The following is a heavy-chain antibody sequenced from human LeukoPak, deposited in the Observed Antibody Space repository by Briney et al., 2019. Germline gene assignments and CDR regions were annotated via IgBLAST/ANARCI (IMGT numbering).Heavy chain of an antibody. V-gene: IGHV3-48*03. D-gene: IGHD3-16*01. Sequence: GGSLRLSCAASGFTFSSYEMNWVRQAPGKGLEWVSYISSSGSTIYYADSVKGRFTISRDNAKNSLYLQMNSLRAEDTAVYYCARDNDSRDPPHFDYWGQGTLVTISS. J-gene: IGHJ4*02. CDR3: ARDNDSRDPPHFDY. CDR2: ISSSGSTI. CDR1: GFTFSSYE.